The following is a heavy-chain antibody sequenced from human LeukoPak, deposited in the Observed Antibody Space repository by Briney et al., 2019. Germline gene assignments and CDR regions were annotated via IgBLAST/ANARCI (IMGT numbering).Heavy chain of an antibody. CDR2: IWYDGSNK. V-gene: IGHV3-33*06. CDR1: GFTFSSYG. Sequence: PGGSLRLSCAASGFTFSSYGMHWVRQAPGKGLEWVAVIWYDGSNKYYADSVKGRFTISRDNSKNTLYLQMNSLRAEDTAVYYCANPPRYYYYGMDVWGQGTTVTVSS. J-gene: IGHJ6*02. CDR3: ANPPRYYYYGMDV.